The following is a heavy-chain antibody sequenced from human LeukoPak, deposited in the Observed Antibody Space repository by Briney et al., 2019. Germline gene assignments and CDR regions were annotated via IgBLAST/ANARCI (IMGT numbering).Heavy chain of an antibody. V-gene: IGHV3-66*01. CDR1: GFTVSSNY. CDR2: IYSESGGST. J-gene: IGHJ4*02. CDR3: ARGFTHDYVDYFDY. Sequence: PGGSLRLSCAASGFTVSSNYMSWVRQAPGKGLEWVSVIYSESGGSTYYADSVKGRFTMSRDNSKNTLYLHMNSLRAEDTAVYYCARGFTHDYVDYFDYWGQGTLVTVSS. D-gene: IGHD3-16*01.